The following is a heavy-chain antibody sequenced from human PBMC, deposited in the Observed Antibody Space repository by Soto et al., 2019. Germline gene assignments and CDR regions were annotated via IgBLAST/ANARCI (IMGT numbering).Heavy chain of an antibody. J-gene: IGHJ5*02. CDR3: ARWGGGDCSGGSCYSGWFDP. Sequence: PSETLSLTCTVSGGSISSYYWSWIRQPPGKGLEWIGSIYYSGSTYYNPSLKSRVTISVDTSKNQFSLKLSSVTAADTAVYYCARWGGGDCSGGSCYSGWFDPWGQGTLVTVSS. CDR2: IYYSGST. CDR1: GGSISSYY. D-gene: IGHD2-15*01. V-gene: IGHV4-59*05.